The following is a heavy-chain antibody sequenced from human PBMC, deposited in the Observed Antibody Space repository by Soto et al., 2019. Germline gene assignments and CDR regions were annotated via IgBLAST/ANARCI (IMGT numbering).Heavy chain of an antibody. V-gene: IGHV1-69*13. CDR1: GGTFSSYA. D-gene: IGHD6-25*01. J-gene: IGHJ5*02. CDR2: IIPTFGTA. CDR3: ARRRPPYSSVNWFDP. Sequence: SVKGSCKASGGTFSSYAISWVRQAPGQGLEWMGGIIPTFGTANYAQKFQGRVTITADESTSTAYMALSSLRSEDTAVYYCARRRPPYSSVNWFDPWGQGTLVTVSS.